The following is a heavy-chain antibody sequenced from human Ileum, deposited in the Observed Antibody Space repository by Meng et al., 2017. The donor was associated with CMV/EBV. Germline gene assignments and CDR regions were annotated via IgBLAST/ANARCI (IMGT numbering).Heavy chain of an antibody. CDR1: GGPFSSNA. CDR3: ARGFGAMVRGVMLDY. J-gene: IGHJ4*02. D-gene: IGHD3-10*01. V-gene: IGHV1-69*05. Sequence: SGGPFSSNAISCVRQAPGQGLEWMGGIIPIFGTANYAQKFQGRVTITTDESTSTAYMELSGLRSEDAAVYYCARGFGAMVRGVMLDYWGQGTLVTVSS. CDR2: IIPIFGTA.